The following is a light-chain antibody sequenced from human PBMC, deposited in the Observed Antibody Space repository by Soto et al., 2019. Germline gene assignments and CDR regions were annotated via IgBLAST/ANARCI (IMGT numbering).Light chain of an antibody. V-gene: IGKV3-20*01. CDR1: QSVVSSY. CDR2: ATS. CDR3: QQYGSSPKYT. J-gene: IGKJ2*01. Sequence: ESVLMQSPGTLSLSPGERATLSCRASQSVVSSYLAWYQQKPGQAPRLLIYATSSRATGIPDRFTGGGSGTDFTLTISRLEPEDFAVYYCQQYGSSPKYTFGQGTKLEIK.